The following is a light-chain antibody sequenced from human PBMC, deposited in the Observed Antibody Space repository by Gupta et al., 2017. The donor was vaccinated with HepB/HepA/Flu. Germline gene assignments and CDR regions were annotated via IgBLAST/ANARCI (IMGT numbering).Light chain of an antibody. J-gene: IGKJ4*01. V-gene: IGKV3-15*01. Sequence: EIVMTQSPATLSVSPGERATLSCRASQSVSSNLAWYQQKPGQAPRLLIYGEATRATGIPARFSGSGAGTEVTITISSRQEEDFAGYYCQQYNNWPPDTFGGGTKVEIK. CDR1: QSVSSN. CDR2: GEA. CDR3: QQYNNWPPDT.